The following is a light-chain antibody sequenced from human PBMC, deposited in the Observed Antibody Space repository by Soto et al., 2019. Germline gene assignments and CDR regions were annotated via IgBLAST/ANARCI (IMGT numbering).Light chain of an antibody. CDR3: SSFSTTTTLL. J-gene: IGLJ1*01. V-gene: IGLV2-14*03. CDR1: SSDVGGYNY. Sequence: QSVLTQPASVSGSPGQSIIISCTGTSSDVGGYNYVSWYQQHPGKAPKLMTYDVSARPSGVSNRFSGSKSGNTASLTISGLQAEDEADYYCSSFSTTTTLLFGTGTKLTVL. CDR2: DVS.